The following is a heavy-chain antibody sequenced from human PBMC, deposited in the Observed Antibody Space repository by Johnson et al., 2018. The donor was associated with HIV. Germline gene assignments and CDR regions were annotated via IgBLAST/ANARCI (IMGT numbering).Heavy chain of an antibody. CDR2: IYSGGST. CDR3: AKEGYSASFDI. V-gene: IGHV3-66*02. Sequence: VQLVESGGGLVQPGGSLRLSCAASGFTVSSDYMNWVRQAPGKGLEWVSVIYSGGSTYYADSVKGRFTISRDNSKNTLYLQMNSLRGEDTAVYHCAKEGYSASFDIWGQGTMVTVSS. CDR1: GFTVSSDY. D-gene: IGHD2-21*01. J-gene: IGHJ3*02.